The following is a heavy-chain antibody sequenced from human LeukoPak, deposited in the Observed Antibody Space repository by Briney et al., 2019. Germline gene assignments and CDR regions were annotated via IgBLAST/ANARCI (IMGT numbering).Heavy chain of an antibody. Sequence: ASVKVSCKASGYTFTGYYMHWVRQAPGQGLEWMGWINPNSGGKNYAQKFQGRVTMTRDTSISTAYMELSRLRSDDRAVYYCARDAAGTGFEYFQHWGQGTLVTVSS. V-gene: IGHV1-2*02. CDR2: INPNSGGK. CDR1: GYTFTGYY. CDR3: ARDAAGTGFEYFQH. J-gene: IGHJ1*01. D-gene: IGHD6-19*01.